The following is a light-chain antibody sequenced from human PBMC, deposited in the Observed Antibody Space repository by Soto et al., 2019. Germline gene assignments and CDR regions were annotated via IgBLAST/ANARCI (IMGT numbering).Light chain of an antibody. CDR1: GYDIGAYDY. V-gene: IGLV2-14*01. CDR2: GVR. J-gene: IGLJ1*01. Sequence: QSLLPQPTSVSGSPGQSITIYCTGSGYDIGAYDYVSWYQQHPGKAPRLLIHGVRNRPPGISSRFSAATSGLTASLTIAGLRAEEEADYYCSSLTTARCYVFVNGNKITIL. CDR3: SSLTTARCYV.